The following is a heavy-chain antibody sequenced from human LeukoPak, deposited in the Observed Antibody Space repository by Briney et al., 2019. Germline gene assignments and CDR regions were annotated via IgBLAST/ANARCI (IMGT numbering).Heavy chain of an antibody. CDR2: MNVNSGDR. J-gene: IGHJ4*02. Sequence: AAVKVSCKASGYTFTRYDINWVRQATAQGLEWMGWMNVNSGDRGYAQKFQGRGTMTRNTSISTAYMELSSLRSEDTAVYYCARANGDYDYWGQGALVTVSS. CDR3: ARANGDYDY. V-gene: IGHV1-8*01. D-gene: IGHD4-17*01. CDR1: GYTFTRYD.